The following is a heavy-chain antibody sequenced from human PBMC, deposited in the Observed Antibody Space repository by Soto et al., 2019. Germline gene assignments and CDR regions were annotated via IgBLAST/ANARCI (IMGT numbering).Heavy chain of an antibody. J-gene: IGHJ4*02. CDR2: ISYDGSNK. D-gene: IGHD5-12*01. CDR1: GFTFSSYA. V-gene: IGHV3-30-3*01. Sequence: GGSLRLSCAASGFTFSSYAMHWVRQAPGKGLEWVAVISYDGSNKYYADSVKGRFTISRDNSKNTLYLQMNSLRAEDTAVYYCASPRGYSGYDSPGYPFDYWGQGTLVTVSS. CDR3: ASPRGYSGYDSPGYPFDY.